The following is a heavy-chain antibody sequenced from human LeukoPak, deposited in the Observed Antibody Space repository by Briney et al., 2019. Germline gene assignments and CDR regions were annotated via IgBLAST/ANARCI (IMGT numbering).Heavy chain of an antibody. V-gene: IGHV3-23*01. Sequence: GGSLRLSCAASGFTLSSYAMSWVRQAPGMGLEWVSAISGNSGNTHYADSVKGRFTISRDNSKNTLYLQMNSLRAEDTAVYYCAKGRGWEASYYYYYMDVWGKGTTVTISS. CDR1: GFTLSSYA. J-gene: IGHJ6*03. D-gene: IGHD1-26*01. CDR3: AKGRGWEASYYYYYMDV. CDR2: ISGNSGNT.